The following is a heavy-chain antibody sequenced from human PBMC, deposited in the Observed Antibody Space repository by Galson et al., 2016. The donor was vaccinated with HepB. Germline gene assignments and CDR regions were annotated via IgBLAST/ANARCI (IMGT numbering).Heavy chain of an antibody. CDR1: GGSISSDYY. J-gene: IGHJ6*03. CDR2: IYSSEGT. D-gene: IGHD6-19*01. CDR3: ATGIVVAGKYYYYYMDV. Sequence: SETLSLTCIVSGGSISSDYYWGWIRQPPGRGLEWIGSIYSSEGTYYNPSLKSRVTISVDTSKNQFSLRLNSVTAADTGGYYCATGIVVAGKYYYYYMDVWGKGTTVTVSS. V-gene: IGHV4-39*01.